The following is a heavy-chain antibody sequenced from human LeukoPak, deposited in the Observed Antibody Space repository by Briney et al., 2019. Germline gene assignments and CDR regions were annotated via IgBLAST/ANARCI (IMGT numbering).Heavy chain of an antibody. Sequence: ASVKVSCKASGYTFADYYMHWVRQAPGQGLEWMGWIHRSSGGTKYAQKFQGRVTMTRDTSMRTDYMELRRLTSDDTAVYWCARERESSGPSSLDPWGQGTLVTVSS. V-gene: IGHV1-2*02. CDR2: IHRSSGGT. J-gene: IGHJ5*02. CDR3: ARERESSGPSSLDP. D-gene: IGHD3-22*01. CDR1: GYTFADYY.